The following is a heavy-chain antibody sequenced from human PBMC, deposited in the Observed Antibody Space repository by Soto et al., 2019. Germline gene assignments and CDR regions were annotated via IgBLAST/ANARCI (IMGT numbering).Heavy chain of an antibody. D-gene: IGHD3-9*01. Sequence: GGSLRLSCAASGFTFSSYAMSWVRQAPGEGLEWVSAISGSGGSTYYADSVKGRFTISRDNSKNTLYLQMNSLRAEDTAVYYCAKVYDILTGYSPRGGIFDYWGQGILVTVSS. CDR2: ISGSGGST. CDR1: GFTFSSYA. J-gene: IGHJ4*02. CDR3: AKVYDILTGYSPRGGIFDY. V-gene: IGHV3-23*01.